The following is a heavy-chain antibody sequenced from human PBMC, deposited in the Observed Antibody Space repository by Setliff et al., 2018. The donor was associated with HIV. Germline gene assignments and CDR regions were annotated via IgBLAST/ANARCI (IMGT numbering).Heavy chain of an antibody. Sequence: SETLSLTCAVSGGSISSSNWWSWVRQPPGKGLEWIGEIYHSGSANYNPSLKSRVTISVDTSKNQFSLKLSSVTAADTAVYYCARHTAPRRITIFGVVPDYWGQGTLVTVSS. V-gene: IGHV4-4*02. CDR3: ARHTAPRRITIFGVVPDY. CDR2: IYHSGSA. D-gene: IGHD3-3*01. CDR1: GGSISSSNW. J-gene: IGHJ4*02.